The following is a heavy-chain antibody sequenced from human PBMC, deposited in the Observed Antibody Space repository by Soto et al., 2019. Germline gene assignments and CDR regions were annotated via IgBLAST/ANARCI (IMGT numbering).Heavy chain of an antibody. J-gene: IGHJ3*02. Sequence: HPGGSLRLSCAASGFTFSSYAMSWVRQAPGKGLEWVSAISGSGGSTYYADSVKGRFTISRDNSKNTLYLQMNSLRAEDTAVYYCAKDYSYYDILTGYSSDAFDIWGQGTMVTVSS. CDR2: ISGSGGST. D-gene: IGHD3-9*01. CDR1: GFTFSSYA. V-gene: IGHV3-23*01. CDR3: AKDYSYYDILTGYSSDAFDI.